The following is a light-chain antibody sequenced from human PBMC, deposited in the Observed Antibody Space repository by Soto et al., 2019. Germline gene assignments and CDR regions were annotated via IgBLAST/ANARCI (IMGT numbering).Light chain of an antibody. Sequence: QSVLTQPASVSGSPGQSITISCIGTSSDIGSYNHVAWYQQFPGKSPKLTIYEVSSRPSGVSSRFSGSKSGNTASLTISGLQAEDEADYYCCSYAGSFYVFGTGTKLTVL. CDR1: SSDIGSYNH. CDR3: CSYAGSFYV. J-gene: IGLJ1*01. V-gene: IGLV2-14*01. CDR2: EVS.